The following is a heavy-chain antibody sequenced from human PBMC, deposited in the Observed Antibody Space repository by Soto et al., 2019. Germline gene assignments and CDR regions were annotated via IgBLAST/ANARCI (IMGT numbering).Heavy chain of an antibody. V-gene: IGHV3-48*01. CDR3: ARDQAVAEFDY. J-gene: IGHJ4*02. CDR1: GFTFSSYS. CDR2: ISSSSSTI. Sequence: GGSLRLSCAASGFTFSSYSMNWVRQAPGKGLEWVSYISSSSSTIYYADSVKGRFTISRDNAKNSLYLQMNSLRAEDTAVYYCARDQAVAEFDYWGQGTLVTVSS. D-gene: IGHD6-19*01.